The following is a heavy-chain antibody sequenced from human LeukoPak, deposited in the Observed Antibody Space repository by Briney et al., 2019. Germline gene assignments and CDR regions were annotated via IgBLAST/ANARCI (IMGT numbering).Heavy chain of an antibody. CDR3: AKDGRPGIAAAGHFDY. CDR2: ISWNSGSI. D-gene: IGHD6-13*01. Sequence: PGGSLRLSCAASGFTFDDYAMHWVRQAPGKGLEWVSGISWNSGSIGYADSVKGRFTISRDNAKNSLYLQMNSPRAEDTALYYCAKDGRPGIAAAGHFDYWGQGTLVTVSS. V-gene: IGHV3-9*01. CDR1: GFTFDDYA. J-gene: IGHJ4*02.